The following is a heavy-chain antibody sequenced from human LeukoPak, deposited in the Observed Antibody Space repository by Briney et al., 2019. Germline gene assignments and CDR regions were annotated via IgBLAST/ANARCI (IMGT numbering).Heavy chain of an antibody. CDR1: GFTFSNAW. Sequence: GGSLRLSCAASGFTFSNAWMSWVRQAPGKGLEWAGLIKSKTDGGTTDYAAPVKGRFTISRDDSKNTLYLQMNSLKTEDTAMYYCTTGLEDYWGQGTLVTVSS. V-gene: IGHV3-15*01. J-gene: IGHJ4*02. CDR2: IKSKTDGGTT. CDR3: TTGLEDY.